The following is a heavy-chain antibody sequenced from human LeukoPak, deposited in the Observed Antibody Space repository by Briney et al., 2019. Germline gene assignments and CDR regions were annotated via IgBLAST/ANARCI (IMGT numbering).Heavy chain of an antibody. CDR1: GFTLSTYA. V-gene: IGHV3-23*01. CDR2: ISGTGFTT. J-gene: IGHJ4*02. CDR3: AKDGYNWIAFDD. Sequence: GGSLRLSCAASGFTLSTYAMHWVRQAPGKGLEWVAYISGTGFTTYYAVSVKGRFTISSDSSKNTLFLQMNSLRAEDTAIYYCAKDGYNWIAFDDWGQGTLVTVSS. D-gene: IGHD1-20*01.